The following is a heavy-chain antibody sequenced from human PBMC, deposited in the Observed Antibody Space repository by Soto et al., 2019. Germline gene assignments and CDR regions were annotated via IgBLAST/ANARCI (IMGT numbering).Heavy chain of an antibody. V-gene: IGHV4-39*01. D-gene: IGHD6-6*01. CDR1: GGSISSSSYY. J-gene: IGHJ4*02. Sequence: SETLSLTCTVSGGSISSSSYYWGWIRQPPGKGLEWIGSIYYSGSTYYNPSLKSRVTISVDTSKNQFPLKLSSVTAADTAVYYCAGEEVAAINFDYWGQGTLVTVSS. CDR2: IYYSGST. CDR3: AGEEVAAINFDY.